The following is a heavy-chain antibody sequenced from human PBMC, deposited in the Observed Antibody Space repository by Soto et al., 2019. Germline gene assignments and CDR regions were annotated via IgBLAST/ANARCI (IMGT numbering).Heavy chain of an antibody. D-gene: IGHD6-19*01. CDR1: GFTFGDYA. CDR3: TRDIGQWLVLVGDY. Sequence: GGSLILSCTASGFTFGDYAMSWFRQAPGKGLEWVGFIRSKAYGGTTEYAASVKGRFTISRDDSKSIAYLQMNSLKTEDTAVYYCTRDIGQWLVLVGDYWGQGTLVTVSS. V-gene: IGHV3-49*03. J-gene: IGHJ4*02. CDR2: IRSKAYGGTT.